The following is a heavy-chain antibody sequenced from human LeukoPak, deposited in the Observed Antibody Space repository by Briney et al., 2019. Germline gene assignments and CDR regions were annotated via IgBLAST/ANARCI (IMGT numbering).Heavy chain of an antibody. Sequence: PSEALSLTCTVSGVSISSYYWSWIRQPPGKGLEWIGYIYYSGSTNYNPSLKSRVTISLDTSKNQFSLKLSSVTAADTAVYYCARGPVVPAAIKDYSYGMDVWGQGTTVTVSS. D-gene: IGHD2-2*02. J-gene: IGHJ6*02. V-gene: IGHV4-59*12. CDR1: GVSISSYY. CDR3: ARGPVVPAAIKDYSYGMDV. CDR2: IYYSGST.